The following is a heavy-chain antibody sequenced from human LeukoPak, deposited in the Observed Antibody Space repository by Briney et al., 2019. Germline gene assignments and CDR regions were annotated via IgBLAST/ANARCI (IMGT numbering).Heavy chain of an antibody. Sequence: PSETLSLTCAVYGGSFRGYYWSWIRQPPGKGLEWIGEINHSGSTNYNPSLKSRVTISVDTSKNQFSLKLSAVTAVYTAVYYCAREWFFDYWGQGTLVTVSS. J-gene: IGHJ4*02. CDR2: INHSGST. V-gene: IGHV4-34*01. CDR1: GGSFRGYY. D-gene: IGHD2-8*01. CDR3: AREWFFDY.